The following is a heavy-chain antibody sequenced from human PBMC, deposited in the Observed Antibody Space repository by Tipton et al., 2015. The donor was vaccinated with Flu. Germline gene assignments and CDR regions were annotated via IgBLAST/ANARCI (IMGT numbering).Heavy chain of an antibody. D-gene: IGHD4-17*01. Sequence: SLRLSCTASGFALRSYAMSWVRQAPGKGLEWVSVLSDTVGPTYYADSVKGRFTISRDESKQTLHLLMNSLGVEDTAVYYCAKGGYSDYGYYYYGMDVWGQGTTVTVSS. CDR1: GFALRSYA. CDR2: LSDTVGPT. J-gene: IGHJ6*02. V-gene: IGHV3-23*01. CDR3: AKGGYSDYGYYYYGMDV.